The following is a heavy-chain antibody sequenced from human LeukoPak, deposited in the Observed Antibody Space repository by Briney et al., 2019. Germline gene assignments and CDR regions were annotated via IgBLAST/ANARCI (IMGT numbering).Heavy chain of an antibody. CDR3: ARVLGYSGSYLGRGNWFDP. V-gene: IGHV4-39*07. CDR1: GGSMTIDNYY. J-gene: IGHJ5*02. Sequence: PSETLSLTCTVSGGSMTIDNYYWAWIRQPPGKGLEWLGSVFYSGTTYYNPSLSNRVTISVDTSKNQFSLSLSSVTAADTAVYYCARVLGYSGSYLGRGNWFDPWGQGTLVTVSS. D-gene: IGHD1-26*01. CDR2: VFYSGTT.